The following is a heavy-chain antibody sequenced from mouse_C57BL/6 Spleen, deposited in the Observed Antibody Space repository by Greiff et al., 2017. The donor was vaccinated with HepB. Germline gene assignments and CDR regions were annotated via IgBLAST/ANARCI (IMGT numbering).Heavy chain of an antibody. Sequence: EVQGVESVAELVRPGASVKLSCTASGFNIKNTYMHWVKQRPEQGLEWIGRIDPANGNTKYAPKFQGKATITADTSSNTAYLQLSSLTSEDTAIYYCARSYYGSSYDAMDYWGQGTSVTVSS. CDR2: IDPANGNT. D-gene: IGHD1-1*01. CDR3: ARSYYGSSYDAMDY. J-gene: IGHJ4*01. CDR1: GFNIKNTY. V-gene: IGHV14-3*01.